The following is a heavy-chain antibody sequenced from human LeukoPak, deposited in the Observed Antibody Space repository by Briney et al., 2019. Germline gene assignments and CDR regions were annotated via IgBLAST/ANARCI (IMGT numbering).Heavy chain of an antibody. CDR2: ISGSGDST. Sequence: PGGSLRLSCAASGFTFSSYVMTWVRQAPGKGLEWVSAISGSGDSTYYADSVKGRFTISRDNSKNTLYLQMNSLRAEDTGVYYCSRAVRVSGDAFDIWGQGTMVTVSS. V-gene: IGHV3-23*01. CDR3: SRAVRVSGDAFDI. CDR1: GFTFSSYV. J-gene: IGHJ3*02.